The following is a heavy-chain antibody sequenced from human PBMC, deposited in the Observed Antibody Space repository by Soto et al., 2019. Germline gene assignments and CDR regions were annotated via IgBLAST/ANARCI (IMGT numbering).Heavy chain of an antibody. J-gene: IGHJ1*01. CDR2: IYWDDDK. CDR3: AHRPYYYDSSGYSREGYFPH. Sequence: QITLKESGPTLVKPTQTLTLTCTFSGFSLSTSGVGVGWIRQPPGKAREWLALIYWDDDKRYSPSMKSRLTSTKDTSNNQVVLTMTNRDPVDTATYYCAHRPYYYDSSGYSREGYFPHWGQGTLLTVSS. V-gene: IGHV2-5*02. CDR1: GFSLSTSGVG. D-gene: IGHD3-22*01.